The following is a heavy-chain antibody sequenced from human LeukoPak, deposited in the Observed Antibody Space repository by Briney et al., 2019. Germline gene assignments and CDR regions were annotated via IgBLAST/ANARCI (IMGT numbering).Heavy chain of an antibody. CDR3: ARGTVVVTATAKDYYFDY. CDR1: GGSFSGYY. Sequence: PSETLSLTCAVYGGSFSGYYWSWIRQPPGKGLEWVGSIYYSGSTYYNPSLKSRVTISVDTSKNQFSLKLSSETAADTAVYYCARGTVVVTATAKDYYFDYWGQGTLVTVSS. D-gene: IGHD2-21*02. J-gene: IGHJ4*02. CDR2: IYYSGST. V-gene: IGHV4-34*01.